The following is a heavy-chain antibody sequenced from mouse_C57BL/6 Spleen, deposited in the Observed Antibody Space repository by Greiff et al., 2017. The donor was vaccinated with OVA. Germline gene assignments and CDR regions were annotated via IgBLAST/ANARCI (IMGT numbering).Heavy chain of an antibody. CDR3: ATPYYSGSSQWYFDY. Sequence: VQLKQSGPELVKPGASVKIPCKASGYTFTDYNMDWVKQSHGKSLEWIGDINPNNGGTIYNQKFKGKATLTVDKSSSTAYMELRSLTSEDTAVYSCATPYYSGSSQWYFDYWGQGTTLTVSS. J-gene: IGHJ2*01. D-gene: IGHD1-1*01. CDR2: INPNNGGT. CDR1: GYTFTDYN. V-gene: IGHV1-18*01.